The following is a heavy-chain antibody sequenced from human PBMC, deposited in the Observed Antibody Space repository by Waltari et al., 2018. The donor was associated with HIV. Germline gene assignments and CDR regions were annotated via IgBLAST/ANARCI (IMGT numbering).Heavy chain of an antibody. V-gene: IGHV3-21*06. D-gene: IGHD5-18*01. CDR1: GCSFCSCS. CDR2: ISNRSDFI. Sequence: EVHLVESGGGLVKPGGSLRLSCTASGCSFCSCSMNWVRQVPGKGLEWVSAISNRSDFINYADSVKGRFTIYRDNAANSLYLQMNALRNEDSAVYFCASLPTEGQPPRVFWGQGIIVTVSS. CDR3: ASLPTEGQPPRVF. J-gene: IGHJ4*02.